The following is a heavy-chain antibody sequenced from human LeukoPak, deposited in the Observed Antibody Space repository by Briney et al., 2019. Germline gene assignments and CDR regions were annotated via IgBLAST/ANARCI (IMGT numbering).Heavy chain of an antibody. CDR2: IYHSGST. V-gene: IGHV4-30-2*03. CDR1: GGSISSGGYY. Sequence: PSQTLSLTCTVSGGSISSGGYYWSWIRQPPGKGLEWIGYIYHSGSTYYNPSLKSRVTISVDTSKNQFSLKLSSVTAADTAVYYCARHDIVVVPAALPLAGAFDIWGQGTMVTVSS. CDR3: ARHDIVVVPAALPLAGAFDI. D-gene: IGHD2-2*01. J-gene: IGHJ3*02.